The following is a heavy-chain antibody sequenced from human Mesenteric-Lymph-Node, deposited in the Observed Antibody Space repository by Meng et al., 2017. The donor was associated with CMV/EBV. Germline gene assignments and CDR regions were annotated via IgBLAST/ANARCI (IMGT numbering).Heavy chain of an antibody. V-gene: IGHV3-21*04. J-gene: IGHJ4*02. Sequence: GESLKISCAASGFNVSSNCINWVRQAPGRGLEWVSSITPFSDYIYYGDSVKGRFTISRDNGKNSLYLQMNSLRDEDTAIYYCARDRYQLPYDSWGQGTLVTVSS. D-gene: IGHD2-2*01. CDR1: GFNVSSNC. CDR3: ARDRYQLPYDS. CDR2: ITPFSDYI.